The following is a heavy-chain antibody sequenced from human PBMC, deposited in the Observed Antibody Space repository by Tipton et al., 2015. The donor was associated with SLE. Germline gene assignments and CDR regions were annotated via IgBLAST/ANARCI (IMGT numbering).Heavy chain of an antibody. CDR2: ISGSGGST. Sequence: SLRLSCAASGFTFRSYGMSWVRQAPGKGLEWVSAISGSGGSTYYADSVKGRFTISRDNSKNTLYLQMNSLRAEDTAVYYCAKDKSSVTNWYFDLWGRGTLVTVSS. D-gene: IGHD4-17*01. CDR1: GFTFRSYG. V-gene: IGHV3-23*01. CDR3: AKDKSSVTNWYFDL. J-gene: IGHJ2*01.